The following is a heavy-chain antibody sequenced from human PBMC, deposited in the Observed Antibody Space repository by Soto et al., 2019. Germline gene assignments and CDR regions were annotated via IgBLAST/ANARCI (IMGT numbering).Heavy chain of an antibody. V-gene: IGHV3-23*01. Sequence: GGSLRLSCAASGFTFSSYAMTWVRQAPGKGLEWVSAISGSGHGTYYADSVKGRFTITRDNSKNTVYLQMNSLRAEDTAVYYCAKSLAYCGSDCYPYFEYWGQGALVTVSS. J-gene: IGHJ4*02. CDR3: AKSLAYCGSDCYPYFEY. CDR1: GFTFSSYA. CDR2: ISGSGHGT. D-gene: IGHD2-21*02.